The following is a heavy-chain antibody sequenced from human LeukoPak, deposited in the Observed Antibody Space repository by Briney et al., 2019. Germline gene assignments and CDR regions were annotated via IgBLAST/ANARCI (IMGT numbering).Heavy chain of an antibody. D-gene: IGHD1-26*01. CDR1: GFTFSSYA. V-gene: IGHV3-30*04. J-gene: IGHJ4*02. Sequence: GGSLRLSCAASGFTFSSYAMHWVRQAPGKGLEWVAVISYDGNNKYYADSVKGRFTISRDNPKNTLYPQMNSLRAEDTAVYYCASGERERRFDYWGQGTLVTVSS. CDR3: ASGERERRFDY. CDR2: ISYDGNNK.